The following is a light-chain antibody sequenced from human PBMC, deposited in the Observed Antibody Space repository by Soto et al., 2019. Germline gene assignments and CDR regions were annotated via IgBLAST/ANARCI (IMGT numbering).Light chain of an antibody. Sequence: ESVLTQSPGSLSLSPGERATLSCRASQTVNSKFLNWYQHKPGQAPRLLIYGASIRATGIPDRFSGSRSGADFTPTITRLEPEDFAVYFCQQFDDSRPAFTFGQGTKLEI. CDR1: QTVNSKF. CDR3: QQFDDSRPAFT. CDR2: GAS. J-gene: IGKJ2*01. V-gene: IGKV3-20*01.